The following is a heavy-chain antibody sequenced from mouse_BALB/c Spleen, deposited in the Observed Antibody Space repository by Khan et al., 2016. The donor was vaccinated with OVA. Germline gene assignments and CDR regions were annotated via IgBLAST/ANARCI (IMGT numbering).Heavy chain of an antibody. CDR3: ARGKYYGYYCDY. CDR2: ISYSGVT. J-gene: IGHJ2*01. D-gene: IGHD1-1*01. V-gene: IGHV3-2*02. Sequence: EVQLQESGPGLVKPSQSLSLTYTVTGYSITSGYAWNWIRQFPGNKLEWMGYISYSGVTSYTPSLKSRISITRDTSKNQFFLQLNSVTTEDTATYYCARGKYYGYYCDYGGQGTTLTVSS. CDR1: GYSITSGYA.